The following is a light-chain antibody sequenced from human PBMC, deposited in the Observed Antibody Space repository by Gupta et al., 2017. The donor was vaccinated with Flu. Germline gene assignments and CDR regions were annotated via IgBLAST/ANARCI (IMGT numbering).Light chain of an antibody. CDR2: GAS. V-gene: IGKV3-20*01. CDR1: QTVGGSF. J-gene: IGKJ2*01. Sequence: ATLSCRASQTVGGSFLAWYQQQPGQAPRLLIYGASARAPGIPDRFSGSGSGTDFTLAITRLEPEDFAMYFCQLYGSSPAFTFGQGTKLEI. CDR3: QLYGSSPAFT.